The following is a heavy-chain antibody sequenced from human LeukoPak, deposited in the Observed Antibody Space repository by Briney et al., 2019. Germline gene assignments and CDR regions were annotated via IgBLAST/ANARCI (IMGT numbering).Heavy chain of an antibody. D-gene: IGHD4-17*01. CDR1: GYTFTSYY. Sequence: ASVKVSCKASGYTFTSYYIHWVRQAPGQGLEWMGIINPSGGSTSYAQKFQGRVTMTRDTSTSTVYMELRSLRSDDTAVYYCARAAGYGRLDYWGQGTLVTVSS. V-gene: IGHV1-46*01. CDR2: INPSGGST. J-gene: IGHJ4*02. CDR3: ARAAGYGRLDY.